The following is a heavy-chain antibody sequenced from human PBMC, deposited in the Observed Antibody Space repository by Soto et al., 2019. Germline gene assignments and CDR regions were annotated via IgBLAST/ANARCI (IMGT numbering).Heavy chain of an antibody. Sequence: PSETLSLTCTVSGGSISSYYWSWIRQPPGKGLEWIGYIYYSGSTYYNPSLKSRVTISVDTSKNQFSLKLSSVTAADTAVYYCASSSAAAGTGGSDWFDPWGQGTLVTVSS. CDR3: ASSSAAAGTGGSDWFDP. CDR2: IYYSGST. V-gene: IGHV4-59*12. D-gene: IGHD6-13*01. J-gene: IGHJ5*02. CDR1: GGSISSYY.